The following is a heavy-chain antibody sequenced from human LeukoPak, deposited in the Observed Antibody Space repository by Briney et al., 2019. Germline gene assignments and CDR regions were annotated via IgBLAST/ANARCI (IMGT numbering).Heavy chain of an antibody. CDR3: ARRAVAGGYWYFDL. Sequence: SETLSLTCTVSGGSISSSGYYWGWIRQPPGKGLEWIGSLYYSGSTYYNPSLKSRVTISVDTSKDQFSLNLSSVTAADTALYYCARRAVAGGYWYFDLWGRGALVTVSS. CDR1: GGSISSSGYY. V-gene: IGHV4-39*01. D-gene: IGHD6-19*01. J-gene: IGHJ2*01. CDR2: LYYSGST.